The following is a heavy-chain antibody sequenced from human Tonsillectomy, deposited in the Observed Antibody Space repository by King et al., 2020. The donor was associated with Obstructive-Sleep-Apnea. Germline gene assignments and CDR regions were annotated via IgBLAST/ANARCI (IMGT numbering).Heavy chain of an antibody. CDR2: ISSVGSNK. V-gene: IGHV3-30-3*01. CDR3: ARDGDDYGDFTYYFDY. CDR1: GFTFTTYA. D-gene: IGHD4-17*01. Sequence: VQLVESGGGVVQPGRSLRLSCAASGFTFTTYAMHWVRQAPRKGLEWVAVISSVGSNKYYADSVKGRFTISSDNSKNTLFLQMSSLRAEDTAVYYCARDGDDYGDFTYYFDYWGQGTLVTVSS. J-gene: IGHJ4*02.